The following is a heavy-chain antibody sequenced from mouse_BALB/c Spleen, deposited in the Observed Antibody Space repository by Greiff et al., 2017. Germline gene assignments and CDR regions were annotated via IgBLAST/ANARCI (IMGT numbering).Heavy chain of an antibody. J-gene: IGHJ1*01. D-gene: IGHD2-3*01. CDR3: ARSGYYVGYFDV. V-gene: IGHV1S127*01. Sequence: VQLQQSGPQLVRPGASVKISCKASGYSFTSYWMHWVKQRPGQGLEWIGMIDPSDSETRLNQKFKDKATLTVDKSSSTAYMQLSSPTSEDSAVYYCARSGYYVGYFDVWGAGTTVTVSS. CDR2: IDPSDSET. CDR1: GYSFTSYW.